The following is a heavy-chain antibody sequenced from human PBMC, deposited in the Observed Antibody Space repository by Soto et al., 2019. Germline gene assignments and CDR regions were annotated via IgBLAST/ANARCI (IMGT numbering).Heavy chain of an antibody. CDR1: WYNFAGFW. CDR2: IYPSDSDT. J-gene: IGHJ4*02. D-gene: IGHD6-13*01. Sequence: PGGSLEISCKGFWYNFAGFWVARGGPVAGKGLELMGIIYPSDSDTRYRPSFQGQVTISADKSISSAYLQMNTLRAEDTALYYCAKSYSSNWYDYFDYWGRGTLVTVSS. CDR3: AKSYSSNWYDYFDY. V-gene: IGHV5-51*01.